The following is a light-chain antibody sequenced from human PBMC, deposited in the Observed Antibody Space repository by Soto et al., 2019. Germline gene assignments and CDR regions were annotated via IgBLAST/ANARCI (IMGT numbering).Light chain of an antibody. J-gene: IGKJ4*01. Sequence: DIQMTQSPSTLSASVGDRVTITCRASQSISGWLAWYQQKPGKAPKLLIYEASSLESVVPSRFSGSGSGTGFTLTIRSLQPDDVATYSCQQYNGYPLTFGGGTKVEIK. CDR1: QSISGW. CDR2: EAS. CDR3: QQYNGYPLT. V-gene: IGKV1-5*03.